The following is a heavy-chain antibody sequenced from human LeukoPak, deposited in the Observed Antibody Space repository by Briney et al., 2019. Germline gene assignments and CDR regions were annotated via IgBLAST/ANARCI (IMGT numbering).Heavy chain of an antibody. CDR1: GGSFSGYY. V-gene: IGHV4-34*01. CDR2: INHSGST. J-gene: IGHJ4*02. D-gene: IGHD4-17*01. CDR3: ARGAGGTVTNVLFDY. Sequence: SETLSLTCAVYGGSFSGYYWSWIRQPPGKGLEWIGEINHSGSTNYNPSLKSRVTISVDTSKNQFSLKLSSVTAADTAVYYCARGAGGTVTNVLFDYWGQGTLVTVSS.